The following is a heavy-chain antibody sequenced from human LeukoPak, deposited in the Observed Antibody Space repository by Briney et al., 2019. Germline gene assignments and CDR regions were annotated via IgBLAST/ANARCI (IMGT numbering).Heavy chain of an antibody. J-gene: IGHJ3*02. Sequence: SETLSLTCTVSGGSISSYYWSWIRQPPGKGLEWIGYIYYSGSTNYNPSLKSRVTISVDTSKNQFSLKLSSVTAADTAVYYCARPRWLQTPGDAFDIWGQGTMVTVSS. CDR3: ARPRWLQTPGDAFDI. D-gene: IGHD5-24*01. CDR2: IYYSGST. CDR1: GGSISSYY. V-gene: IGHV4-59*08.